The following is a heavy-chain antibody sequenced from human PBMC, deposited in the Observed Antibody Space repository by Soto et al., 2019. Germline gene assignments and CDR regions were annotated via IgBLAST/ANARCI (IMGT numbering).Heavy chain of an antibody. Sequence: QLQLQESGPGLVMPSETLSLTCTVSGDSISGSPYFWGWIRQPPGKRLEWIGSIFYDGYTLYTPSLRSRVTISVDTSKNQFSLKLASVAAADTDTYCCARLEAAVPHYWGQGTLVTVSS. CDR3: ARLEAAVPHY. CDR1: GDSISGSPYF. J-gene: IGHJ4*02. V-gene: IGHV4-39*01. CDR2: IFYDGYT. D-gene: IGHD6-13*01.